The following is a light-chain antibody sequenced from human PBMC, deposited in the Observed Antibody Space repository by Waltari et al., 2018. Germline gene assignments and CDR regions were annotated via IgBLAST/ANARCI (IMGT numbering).Light chain of an antibody. CDR1: QSVSSRF. V-gene: IGKV3-20*01. Sequence: PGDRATLSCRASQSVSSRFFAWYQQKPAQAPRLLIYATSIRATGISDRFSGSGSGTDFTLTTSRLEAEDFAVYYCQQYAGSPRTFGQGTRVEIK. J-gene: IGKJ1*01. CDR3: QQYAGSPRT. CDR2: ATS.